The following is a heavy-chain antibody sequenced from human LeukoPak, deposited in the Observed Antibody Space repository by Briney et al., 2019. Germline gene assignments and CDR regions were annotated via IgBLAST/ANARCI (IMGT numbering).Heavy chain of an antibody. J-gene: IGHJ4*02. D-gene: IGHD6-13*01. CDR3: ASEHWYGDY. Sequence: PSETLSLTCTVSGGSISSSSYYWGWIRQPPGKGVEWIGSIYYSGSTYYNPSLKSRLAIFVDTSKNQFSLKLSSVTAADTAVYYCASEHWYGDYWGQGTLVTVSS. CDR2: IYYSGST. V-gene: IGHV4-39*01. CDR1: GGSISSSSYY.